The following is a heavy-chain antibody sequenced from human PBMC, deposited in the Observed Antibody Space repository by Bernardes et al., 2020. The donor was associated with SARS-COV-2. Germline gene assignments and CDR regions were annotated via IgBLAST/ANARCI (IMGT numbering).Heavy chain of an antibody. V-gene: IGHV1-46*01. Sequence: SVTVSSKTSGYTFAHYYVHWVRQSPGQGLEWMAMIFPSDGSTSYPQNFQGRVTMTMDTSTATVYLELASLRYEDTALYYCVRDNSAFDYWGQGTLVTVSS. J-gene: IGHJ4*02. CDR2: IFPSDGST. CDR3: VRDNSAFDY. D-gene: IGHD1-1*01. CDR1: GYTFAHYY.